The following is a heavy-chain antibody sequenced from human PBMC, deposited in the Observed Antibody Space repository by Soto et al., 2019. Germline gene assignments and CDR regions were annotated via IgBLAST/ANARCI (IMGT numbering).Heavy chain of an antibody. D-gene: IGHD3-10*01. J-gene: IGHJ6*02. V-gene: IGHV3-30*18. Sequence: PGGSLRLSCAASGFTFSSYGMHWVRQAPGKGLEWVAVISYDGSNKYYADSVKGRFTISRDNSKNTLYLQMNSLRAEDTAVYYCAKDQAIYGSGSYYNGWYYGMDVWGQGTTVTVSS. CDR3: AKDQAIYGSGSYYNGWYYGMDV. CDR1: GFTFSSYG. CDR2: ISYDGSNK.